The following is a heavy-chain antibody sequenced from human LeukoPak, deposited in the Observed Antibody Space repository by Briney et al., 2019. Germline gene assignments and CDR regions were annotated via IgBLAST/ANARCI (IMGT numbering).Heavy chain of an antibody. CDR3: ARVSMQWLERYYYYYYMDV. CDR1: GGSISSSSYY. Sequence: PSETLSLTCTVSGGSISSSSYYWGWIRQPPGKGLEWIGSIYYSGSTYYNPSLKSRVTISVDTSKNQFSLKLSSVTAADTAVYYCARVSMQWLERYYYYYYMDVWGKGTTVTISS. V-gene: IGHV4-39*01. J-gene: IGHJ6*03. CDR2: IYYSGST. D-gene: IGHD6-19*01.